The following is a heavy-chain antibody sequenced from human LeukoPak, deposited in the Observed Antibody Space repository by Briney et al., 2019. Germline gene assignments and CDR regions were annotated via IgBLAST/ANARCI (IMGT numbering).Heavy chain of an antibody. CDR1: GYTFTGYY. Sequence: ASVKVSCKASGYTFTGYYMHWVRQAPGQGLEWMGWINPNSGGTNYAQKFQGRVTMTRDTSISTAYMELSRLRSDETAVYYCARDGVWFGELSSYFDYWGQGTLVTVSS. J-gene: IGHJ4*02. CDR2: INPNSGGT. D-gene: IGHD3-10*01. CDR3: ARDGVWFGELSSYFDY. V-gene: IGHV1-2*02.